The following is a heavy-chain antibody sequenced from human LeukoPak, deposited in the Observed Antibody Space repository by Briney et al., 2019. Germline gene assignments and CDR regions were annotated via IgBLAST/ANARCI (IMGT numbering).Heavy chain of an antibody. D-gene: IGHD3-3*01. CDR1: GYSFTSYW. V-gene: IGHV5-51*01. Sequence: GESLKISCKGSGYSFTSYWIGWVRQMPGKGLEWMGIIYPGDSDTRYSPSFQGQVTISADKSISTAYLQWSSLKASDTAMYYCARHAEYYDFWSGVAPGRAWFDPWGQGTLVTVSS. CDR2: IYPGDSDT. J-gene: IGHJ5*02. CDR3: ARHAEYYDFWSGVAPGRAWFDP.